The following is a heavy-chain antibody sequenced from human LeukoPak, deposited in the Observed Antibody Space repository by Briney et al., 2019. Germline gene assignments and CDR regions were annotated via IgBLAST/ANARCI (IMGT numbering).Heavy chain of an antibody. Sequence: PSETLSLTCAVYGGSFSGYYWSWIRQPPGKGLEWIGEINHSGGTNYNPSLKSRVTVSVDTSKNQFSLKLSSVTAADTAVYYCARGQNDYYDSSGYEDGDYWGQGTLVTVSP. J-gene: IGHJ4*02. CDR1: GGSFSGYY. CDR3: ARGQNDYYDSSGYEDGDY. V-gene: IGHV4-34*01. D-gene: IGHD3-22*01. CDR2: INHSGGT.